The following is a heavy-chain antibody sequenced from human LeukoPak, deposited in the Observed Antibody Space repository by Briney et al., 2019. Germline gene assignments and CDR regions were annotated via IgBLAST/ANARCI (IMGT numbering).Heavy chain of an antibody. J-gene: IGHJ4*02. CDR1: GFIFSSYG. CDR3: ATSGWNFDY. Sequence: PGGSLRLSCVASGFIFSSYGMNWVRQAPGKGLEWVSYISSTSSFIYYADSVKGRFTISRDNSKNTLYLQMNSLRAEDTAVYYCATSGWNFDYWGQGTLVTVSS. D-gene: IGHD1-1*01. V-gene: IGHV3-48*01. CDR2: ISSTSSFI.